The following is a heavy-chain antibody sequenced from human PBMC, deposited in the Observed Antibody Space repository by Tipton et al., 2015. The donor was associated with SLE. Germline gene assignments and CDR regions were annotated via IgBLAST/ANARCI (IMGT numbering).Heavy chain of an antibody. J-gene: IGHJ4*02. D-gene: IGHD5-18*01. CDR1: GGSISSSSYY. Sequence: TLSLTCTVSGGSISSSSYYWGWIRQPPGKGLEWFGSIYYSGSTYYNPSLKSRVTISVDTSKNQFSLKLSSGTAADTAVSYCARCGYSSLSCDYWGQGTLVTVSS. CDR3: ARCGYSSLSCDY. CDR2: IYYSGST. V-gene: IGHV4-39*07.